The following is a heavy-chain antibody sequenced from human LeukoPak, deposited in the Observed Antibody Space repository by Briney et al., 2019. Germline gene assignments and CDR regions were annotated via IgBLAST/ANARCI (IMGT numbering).Heavy chain of an antibody. Sequence: SETLPLTCAVYGGSFSGYYWSWIRQPPGKGLEWIGEINHSGSTNYNPSLKSRVTISVDTSKNQFSLKLSSVTAADTAVYYCARPNYWGQGTLVTVSS. CDR2: INHSGST. V-gene: IGHV4-34*01. J-gene: IGHJ4*02. CDR3: ARPNY. CDR1: GGSFSGYY.